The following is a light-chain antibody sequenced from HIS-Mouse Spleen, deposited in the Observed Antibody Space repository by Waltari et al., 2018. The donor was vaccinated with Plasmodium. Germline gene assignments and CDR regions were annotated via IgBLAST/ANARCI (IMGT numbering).Light chain of an antibody. Sequence: SYELTQPPSVSVSPGQTARITCSGDALPTTYAYWYQQKSGQAPVLVIYEDSKRPSGITERVSGSSSGTMATLTIGGAQVEDEADYYCYSTDSSGNHRVFGGGTKLTVL. V-gene: IGLV3-10*01. CDR1: ALPTTY. CDR3: YSTDSSGNHRV. CDR2: EDS. J-gene: IGLJ3*02.